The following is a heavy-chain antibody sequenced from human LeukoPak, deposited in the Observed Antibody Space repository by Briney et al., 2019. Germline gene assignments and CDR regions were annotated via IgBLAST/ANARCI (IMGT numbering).Heavy chain of an antibody. V-gene: IGHV2-70*11. CDR2: IDWDDDK. D-gene: IGHD3-10*01. CDR1: GFSLSTSSMC. Sequence: ESGPTLVNPTQTLTLTCTFSGFSLSTSSMCVGWIRQPPGKALEWLARIDWDDDKYYSSSLKTRLTISKDTSKNQVVLTMTNMDPVDTATYYCARIRSGGYSMDYWGQGTLVIVSS. CDR3: ARIRSGGYSMDY. J-gene: IGHJ4*02.